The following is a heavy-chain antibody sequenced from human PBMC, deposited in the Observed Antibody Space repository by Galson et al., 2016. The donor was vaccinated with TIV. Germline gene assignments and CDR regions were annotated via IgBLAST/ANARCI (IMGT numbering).Heavy chain of an antibody. V-gene: IGHV5-51*03. CDR1: GYPFTSHW. CDR3: ASFSSQHNRDFYFPF. CDR2: IYPDDSDV. D-gene: IGHD3/OR15-3a*01. Sequence: QSGAEVKKPGESLNISCQGFGYPFTSHWIAWVRQMPGKGLEWMGIIYPDDSDVRYSPSFRGQVTISADKSLKTAYLQWRSLRASDTGIYYCASFSSQHNRDFYFPFWGQGP. J-gene: IGHJ4*02.